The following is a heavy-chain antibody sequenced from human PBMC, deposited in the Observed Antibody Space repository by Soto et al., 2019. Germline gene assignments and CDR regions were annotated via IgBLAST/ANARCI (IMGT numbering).Heavy chain of an antibody. J-gene: IGHJ3*02. D-gene: IGHD5-12*01. CDR3: ARHQDLVGGYNPKGVDAFDI. CDR1: GGSISSSSYY. CDR2: IYYSGST. Sequence: QLQLQESGAGLVKPSETLSLTCTVSGGSISSSSYYWGWIRQPPGKGLEWIGSIYYSGSTYYNPSLKSRVTISVDTSKNQFSLKLSSVTAADTAVYYCARHQDLVGGYNPKGVDAFDIWGQGTMVTVSS. V-gene: IGHV4-39*01.